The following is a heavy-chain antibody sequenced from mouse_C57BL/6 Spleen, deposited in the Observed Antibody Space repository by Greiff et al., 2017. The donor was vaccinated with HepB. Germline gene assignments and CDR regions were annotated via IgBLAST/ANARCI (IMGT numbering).Heavy chain of an antibody. V-gene: IGHV8-8*01. CDR3: ARIGDYDSALFAY. Sequence: QVTLKESGPGILQPSQTLSLTCSFSGFSLSTFGMGVGWIRQPSGKGLEWLAHIWWDDDKYYNPALKSRLTLSKDTSKHQVFLKISNVDTADTATYDCARIGDYDSALFAYWGQGTLVTVSA. D-gene: IGHD2-4*01. CDR1: GFSLSTFGMG. J-gene: IGHJ3*01. CDR2: IWWDDDK.